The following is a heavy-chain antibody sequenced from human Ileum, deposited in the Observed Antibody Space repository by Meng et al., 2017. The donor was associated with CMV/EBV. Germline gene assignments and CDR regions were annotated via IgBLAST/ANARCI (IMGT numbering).Heavy chain of an antibody. V-gene: IGHV1-18*01. Sequence: ASVKVSCKASGYTFTNYAFNWVRQAPGQGLEWMGWISPYNGDTKFAQKLQGRVTLTTDTSTSTAYMELTSLRSDDTAVYYCARGCVRSSYYCMGFDYWGQGTLVNVSS. CDR2: ISPYNGDT. J-gene: IGHJ4*02. D-gene: IGHD3-22*01. CDR1: GYTFTNYA. CDR3: ARGCVRSSYYCMGFDY.